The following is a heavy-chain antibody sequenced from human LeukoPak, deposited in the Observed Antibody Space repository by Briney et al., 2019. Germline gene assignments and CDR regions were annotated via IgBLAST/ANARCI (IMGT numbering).Heavy chain of an antibody. CDR3: ARPGVGSRYFDY. Sequence: PGGSLRLSCAASGFTFSSYAMHWVRQAPGKGLEWVAVISYDGSNKYYADSVKGRFTISRDNSKNTLYLQMNSLRAEDTAVYYCARPGVGSRYFDYWGQGTLATVSS. V-gene: IGHV3-30-3*01. D-gene: IGHD2-15*01. J-gene: IGHJ4*02. CDR1: GFTFSSYA. CDR2: ISYDGSNK.